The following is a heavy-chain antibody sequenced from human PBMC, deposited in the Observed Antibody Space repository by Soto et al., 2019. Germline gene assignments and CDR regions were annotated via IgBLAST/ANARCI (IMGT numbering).Heavy chain of an antibody. CDR2: VYSVGST. CDR1: GFSVSSNY. J-gene: IGHJ4*02. D-gene: IGHD2-21*01. V-gene: IGHV3-66*01. Sequence: EVQLVESGGGLVQPGGSLRLSCAASGFSVSSNYVSWVRQAPGKGLEWVSVVYSVGSTYYADSVKGRFTSSRDSSKNTLYLQMSSLRAEDTAVYYCAGNRHKDYWGQGALVTVSS. CDR3: AGNRHKDY.